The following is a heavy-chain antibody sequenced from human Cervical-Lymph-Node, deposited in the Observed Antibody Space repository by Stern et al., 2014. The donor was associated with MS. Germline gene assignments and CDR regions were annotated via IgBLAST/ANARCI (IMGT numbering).Heavy chain of an antibody. J-gene: IGHJ3*02. CDR2: IYHSGST. D-gene: IGHD6-6*01. V-gene: IGHV4-4*02. CDR1: GGSIRSSNW. Sequence: VQLVESGPGLVKPSGTLSLTCAVSGGSIRSSNWWSWVRQPPGKGLEWIGEIYHSGSTNYNPSIKSRLTKSVAKSKNKFSLKLSSVTAADTAVYYCAREGYSSSYDAFDIWGQGTMVTVSS. CDR3: AREGYSSSYDAFDI.